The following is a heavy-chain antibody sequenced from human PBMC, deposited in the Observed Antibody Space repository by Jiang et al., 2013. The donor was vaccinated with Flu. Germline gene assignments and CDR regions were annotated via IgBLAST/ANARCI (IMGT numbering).Heavy chain of an antibody. D-gene: IGHD4-23*01. V-gene: IGHV5-10-1*01. Sequence: GAEVKKPGESLRISCKASGYIFANYWINWVRQMPGKGLEWVGRIDPSDSYTNYSPSFQGHVTISVDKSISTAYLQWSGLKASDTVIYYCARQGGYGGNSGWFDPWGQGTLVTVSS. CDR3: ARQGGYGGNSGWFDP. J-gene: IGHJ5*02. CDR1: GYIFANYW. CDR2: IDPSDSYT.